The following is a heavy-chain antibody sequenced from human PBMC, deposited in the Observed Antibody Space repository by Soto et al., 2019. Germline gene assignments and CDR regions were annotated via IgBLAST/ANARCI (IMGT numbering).Heavy chain of an antibody. J-gene: IGHJ6*02. V-gene: IGHV3-74*01. CDR3: TRVGGSVSGMDV. CDR2: IDNAGSSA. CDR1: GFTFSIYW. Sequence: EVQPVESGGGLVQPGGSLRLSCAASGFTFSIYWMHWVRQAPGKGSVWVSRIDNAGSSARYADSVKGRFTISRDNAKNTVYLQMNSLRAEDTAVYYCTRVGGSVSGMDVWGQGTTVTVSS. D-gene: IGHD1-26*01.